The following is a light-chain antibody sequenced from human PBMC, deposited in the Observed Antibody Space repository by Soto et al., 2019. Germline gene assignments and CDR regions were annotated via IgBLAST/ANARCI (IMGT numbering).Light chain of an antibody. Sequence: QSVLTQPPSVSGAPGQRVTISCTGSSSNIGAGYDVHWYQQLPGTAPKVLIYGNSNRPSGVPDRFSGSKSGTSASLAITGLQAEDEADYYCQSYYSSLSGYVFGTGTKLTVL. CDR3: QSYYSSLSGYV. CDR2: GNS. CDR1: SSNIGAGYD. V-gene: IGLV1-40*01. J-gene: IGLJ1*01.